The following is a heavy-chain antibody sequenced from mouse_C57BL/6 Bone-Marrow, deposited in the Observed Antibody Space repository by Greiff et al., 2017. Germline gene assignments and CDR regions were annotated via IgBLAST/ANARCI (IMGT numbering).Heavy chain of an antibody. CDR2: INPNNGGT. V-gene: IGHV1-26*01. CDR1: GYTFTDYY. J-gene: IGHJ4*01. Sequence: VQLQQSGPELVKPGASVKISCKASGYTFTDYYMNWVKQSHGKSLEWIGDINPNNGGTSFNQKFKGKATLTVDKSSSTAYMELRSLTSEDSAIYYCARRDSYYYGSSYDYAMDYWGQGTSVTVSS. D-gene: IGHD1-1*01. CDR3: ARRDSYYYGSSYDYAMDY.